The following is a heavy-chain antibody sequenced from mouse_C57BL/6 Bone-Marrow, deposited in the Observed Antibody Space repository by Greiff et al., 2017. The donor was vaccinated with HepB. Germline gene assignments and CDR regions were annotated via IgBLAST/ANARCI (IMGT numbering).Heavy chain of an antibody. J-gene: IGHJ2*01. V-gene: IGHV5-4*03. CDR2: ISDGGSYT. D-gene: IGHD1-1*01. CDR3: ATPYYGSSYFDY. Sequence: EVKVLQSGGGLVKPGGSLKLSCAASGFTFSSYAMSWVRQTPGKRLEWVATISDGGSYTYYPDNVKGRFTISRDNAKNNLYLQMSHLKSEDTAMYYCATPYYGSSYFDYGGQGTTLTVSA. CDR1: GFTFSSYA.